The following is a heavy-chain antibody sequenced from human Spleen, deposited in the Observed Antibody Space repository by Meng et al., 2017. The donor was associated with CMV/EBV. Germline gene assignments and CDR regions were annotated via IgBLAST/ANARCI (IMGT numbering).Heavy chain of an antibody. J-gene: IGHJ6*02. CDR3: ATEKGYCSGSNCYSFYGMDV. V-gene: IGHV3-48*03. CDR2: ISSSGSTI. D-gene: IGHD2-15*01. Sequence: LSLTCAASGFTFRNFDMNWVRQAPGKGLEWVSYISSSGSTIYYADSVKGRLTISRDNAKNSLYLQMNSLRAEDTAVYYCATEKGYCSGSNCYSFYGMDVWGQGTTVTVSS. CDR1: GFTFRNFD.